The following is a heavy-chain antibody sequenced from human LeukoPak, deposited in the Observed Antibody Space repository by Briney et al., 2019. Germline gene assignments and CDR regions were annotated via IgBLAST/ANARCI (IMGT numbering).Heavy chain of an antibody. CDR2: IGTAGDT. V-gene: IGHV3-13*01. Sequence: GGSLRLSCAASGFTFSSYDMHWVRQATGKGLEWVSAIGTAGDTYYPGSVKGRFTISRENAKNSLYLQMNSLRAGDTAVYYCARALPYYYDSSGSSFDYWGQGTLVTVSS. CDR1: GFTFSSYD. J-gene: IGHJ4*02. CDR3: ARALPYYYDSSGSSFDY. D-gene: IGHD3-22*01.